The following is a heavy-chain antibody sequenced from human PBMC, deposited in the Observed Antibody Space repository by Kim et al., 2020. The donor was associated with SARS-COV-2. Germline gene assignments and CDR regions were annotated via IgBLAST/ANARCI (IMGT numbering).Heavy chain of an antibody. D-gene: IGHD1-26*01. CDR3: AREVQVGATSRAFDI. CDR1: GYTFTSYY. J-gene: IGHJ3*02. V-gene: IGHV1-46*01. CDR2: INPSGGST. Sequence: ASVKVSCKASGYTFTSYYMHWVRQAPGQGLEWMGIINPSGGSTSYAQKFQGRVTMTRDTSTSTVYMELSSLRSEDTAVYYCAREVQVGATSRAFDIWGQGTMVTVSS.